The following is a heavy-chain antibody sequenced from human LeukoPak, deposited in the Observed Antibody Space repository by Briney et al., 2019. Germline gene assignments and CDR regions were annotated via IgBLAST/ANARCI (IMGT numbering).Heavy chain of an antibody. CDR1: GGSISSYY. CDR3: ATSGYSYGRFDH. V-gene: IGHV4-59*08. J-gene: IGHJ4*02. Sequence: PSETLSLTCTVSGGSISSYYWSWIRQPPGKGLEWIGYIYYSGSTNYNPSLKSPVTISVDTSKNQFSLKLSSVTAADTAVYYCATSGYSYGRFDHWGQGTLVTVSS. D-gene: IGHD5-18*01. CDR2: IYYSGST.